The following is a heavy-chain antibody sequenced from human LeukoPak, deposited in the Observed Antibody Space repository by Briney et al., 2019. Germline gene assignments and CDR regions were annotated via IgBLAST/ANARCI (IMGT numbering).Heavy chain of an antibody. Sequence: PGRSLRLSCAASGFTFSSYAMHWVRQAPGKGLEWAAVISYDGSNKYYADSVKGRFTISRDNSKNTLYLQMNSLRAEDTAVYYCARGPPCSGGSCYGRYYYYYYYMDVWGKGTTVTVSS. V-gene: IGHV3-30*04. CDR3: ARGPPCSGGSCYGRYYYYYYYMDV. D-gene: IGHD2-15*01. J-gene: IGHJ6*03. CDR2: ISYDGSNK. CDR1: GFTFSSYA.